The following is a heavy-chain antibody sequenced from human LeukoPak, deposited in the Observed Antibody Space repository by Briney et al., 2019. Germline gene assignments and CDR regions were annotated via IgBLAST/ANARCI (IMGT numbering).Heavy chain of an antibody. CDR2: MYYSGSA. CDR1: GGSISSYY. Sequence: SETLSLTCTVSGGSISSYYWNWIRQSPEKGLEWIGYMYYSGSADYNPSFKSRATISVDMSENQFSLKLTSVTAADTAVYYCTRARSDYYESSGYSDYWGQGTLVTVSS. CDR3: TRARSDYYESSGYSDY. V-gene: IGHV4-59*01. J-gene: IGHJ4*02. D-gene: IGHD3-22*01.